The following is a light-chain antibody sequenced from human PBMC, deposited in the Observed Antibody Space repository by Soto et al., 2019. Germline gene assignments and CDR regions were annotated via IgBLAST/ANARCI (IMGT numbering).Light chain of an antibody. V-gene: IGKV3-20*01. CDR3: QQYGSRPYP. CDR2: GAS. Sequence: DIELTQSPATLSLSVGDRATITCRASQSVSSSYLACYQQKADQATRLLIYGASSRASGIPDRFSGSGSGANFTIIISRMEPQDDAVYYCQQYGSRPYPFGQGTKVEIK. CDR1: QSVSSSY. J-gene: IGKJ1*01.